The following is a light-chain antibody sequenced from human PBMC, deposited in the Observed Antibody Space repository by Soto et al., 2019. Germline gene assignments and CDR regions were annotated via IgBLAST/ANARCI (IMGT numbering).Light chain of an antibody. CDR2: DAS. CDR3: QQFSSYPLT. J-gene: IGKJ4*01. CDR1: QSVGSD. Sequence: EIVMTQSPATLSVSPGERATLSCRASQSVGSDLAWYQQKPGQAPRLLIYDASSRATGIPDRFSGGGSGTDFTLTISRLEPEDFAVYYCQQFSSYPLTFGGGTKVDI. V-gene: IGKV3-20*01.